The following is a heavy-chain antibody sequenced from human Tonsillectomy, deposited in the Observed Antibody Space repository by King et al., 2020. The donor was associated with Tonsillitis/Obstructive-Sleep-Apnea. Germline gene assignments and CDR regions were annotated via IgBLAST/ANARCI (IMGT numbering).Heavy chain of an antibody. Sequence: DVQLVESGGGLVKPGGSLRLSCAASGFTFSNAWMNWVRQAPGKGLEWVGRIKSKTDGGTTDYAAPVKGRFTISRDDSKNTLYLQMNSLKTEDTAVYYCTTDPVGVYSYGYDQDNYGMDVWGQGTTVTVSS. J-gene: IGHJ6*02. V-gene: IGHV3-15*07. CDR3: TTDPVGVYSYGYDQDNYGMDV. CDR1: GFTFSNAW. D-gene: IGHD5-18*01. CDR2: IKSKTDGGTT.